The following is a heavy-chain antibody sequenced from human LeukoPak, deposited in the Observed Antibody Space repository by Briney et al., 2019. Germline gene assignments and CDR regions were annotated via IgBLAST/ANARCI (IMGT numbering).Heavy chain of an antibody. J-gene: IGHJ3*02. V-gene: IGHV4-31*03. CDR3: ARETSTYYYDSSAVKGLDI. D-gene: IGHD3-22*01. Sequence: SQTLSLTCTVSGGSISSGGYYWSWIRQHPGKGLEWIGYIYYSGSTYYNPSLKSRVTISVDTSKNQFSLKLSSVTAADTAVYYCARETSTYYYDSSAVKGLDIWGQGTMVTVSS. CDR1: GGSISSGGYY. CDR2: IYYSGST.